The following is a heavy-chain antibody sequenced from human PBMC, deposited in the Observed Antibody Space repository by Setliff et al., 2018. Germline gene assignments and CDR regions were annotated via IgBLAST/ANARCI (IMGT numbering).Heavy chain of an antibody. CDR3: ARINFYVSSGYYYAPDF. J-gene: IGHJ4*02. Sequence: GASVKVSCKASGYTFTDFGINWVRQAPGQGLEWVGWISPYSGNTYSAPKFQDRVTMTTDTSTTTAYMEVRSLTPDDTAVYYCARINFYVSSGYYYAPDFWGQGTLVTVSS. V-gene: IGHV1-18*04. CDR1: GYTFTDFG. D-gene: IGHD3-22*01. CDR2: ISPYSGNT.